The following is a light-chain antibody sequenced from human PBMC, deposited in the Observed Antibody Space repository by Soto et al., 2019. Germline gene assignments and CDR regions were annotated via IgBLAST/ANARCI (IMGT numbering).Light chain of an antibody. V-gene: IGKV3-15*01. CDR2: DAS. CDR1: QSVSNN. J-gene: IGKJ5*01. Sequence: EIVLTQSPGTLSLSTGERATLSCRASQSVSNNYLAWYQQQPGPAPRLLIYDASTRATVIPARFSGSGSGTEFTLTISSLRSEDFAVYSCQRYNDWPPITFGQGTRLEIK. CDR3: QRYNDWPPIT.